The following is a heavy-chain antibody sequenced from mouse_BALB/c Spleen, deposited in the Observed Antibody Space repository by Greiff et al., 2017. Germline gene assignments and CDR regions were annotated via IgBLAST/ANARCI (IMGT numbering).Heavy chain of an antibody. Sequence: DVKLVESGGGLVQPGGSLKLSCAASGFTFSSYGMSWVRQTPDKRLELVATINSNGGSTYYPDSVKGRFTISRDNAKNTLYLQMSSLKSEDTAMYYCAIDRYYYGSSYCDYWGQGTTLTVAS. J-gene: IGHJ2*01. CDR2: INSNGGST. V-gene: IGHV5-6-3*01. D-gene: IGHD1-1*01. CDR3: AIDRYYYGSSYCDY. CDR1: GFTFSSYG.